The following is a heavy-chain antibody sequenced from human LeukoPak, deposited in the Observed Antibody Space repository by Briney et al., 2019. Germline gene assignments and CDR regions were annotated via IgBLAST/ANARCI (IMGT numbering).Heavy chain of an antibody. Sequence: GGSLRLSCAASGFTFSNNAMHWVRQAPGKGLEYVSAISSNGGSTYYATSVKDRFTISRDNSKNTLYLQMDSLRAEDTAMYYCARELRGFDSWGQGTLVTVSS. V-gene: IGHV3-64*01. CDR2: ISSNGGST. CDR1: GFTFSNNA. CDR3: ARELRGFDS. J-gene: IGHJ4*02. D-gene: IGHD3-10*01.